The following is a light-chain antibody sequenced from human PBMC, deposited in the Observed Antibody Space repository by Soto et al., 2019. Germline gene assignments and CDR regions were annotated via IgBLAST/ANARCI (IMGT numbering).Light chain of an antibody. CDR2: GAS. CDR3: QHYDNWPPRT. CDR1: QSVSSSY. Sequence: EIVLTQSPGTLSLSPGERATLSCRASQSVSSSYLAWYQQKPGQPPRLLIYGASRRATGIPDRFSGSGSGTEFTLTISSLQSEDFAVYYCQHYDNWPPRTFGQGTKVDIK. J-gene: IGKJ1*01. V-gene: IGKV3-20*01.